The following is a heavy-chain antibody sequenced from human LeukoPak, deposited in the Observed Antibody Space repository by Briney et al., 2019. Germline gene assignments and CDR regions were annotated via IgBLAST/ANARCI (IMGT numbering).Heavy chain of an antibody. CDR2: ISGSSTYT. V-gene: IGHV3-21*01. J-gene: IGHJ4*02. D-gene: IGHD2-2*02. Sequence: GGSLRLSCVGSGFIFSIEGMNWVRLAPGKGLEWVSSISGSSTYTYYADSVKGRFTISRDNAMKSLYLQMKSLRAEDTAVYYCAKRGSYTATYQTKTYYFDFSGQGAPVTVSS. CDR3: AKRGSYTATYQTKTYYFDF. CDR1: GFIFSIEG.